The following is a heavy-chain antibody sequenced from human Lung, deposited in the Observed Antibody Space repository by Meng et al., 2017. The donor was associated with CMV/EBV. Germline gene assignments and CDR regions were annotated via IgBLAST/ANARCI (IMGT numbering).Heavy chain of an antibody. CDR1: GYTFTSYQ. CDR2: INPSGGRT. Sequence: ASXXVSXKASGYTFTSYQMHWVRQAPGQGLEWMGVINPSGGRTDYAQKFQGRVTMTRDTSTNTVYMELNSLRSEDTAVYFCARDQRTSIFARVSGSCFVYXGQGXLVTVSS. CDR3: ARDQRTSIFARVSGSCFVY. D-gene: IGHD1-26*01. V-gene: IGHV1-46*01. J-gene: IGHJ4*02.